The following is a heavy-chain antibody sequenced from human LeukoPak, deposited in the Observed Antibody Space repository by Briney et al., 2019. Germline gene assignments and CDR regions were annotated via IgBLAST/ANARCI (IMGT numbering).Heavy chain of an antibody. Sequence: GGSLRLSCAASGFTFSSYEMNWVRQAPGKGLEWVSYISGSGGSTYYADSVKGRFTISRDNSKNTLYLQMNSLRAEDTAVYYCAKSISSRYYWGNFDYWGQGTLVTVSS. V-gene: IGHV3-23*01. CDR1: GFTFSSYE. CDR2: ISGSGGST. J-gene: IGHJ4*02. CDR3: AKSISSRYYWGNFDY. D-gene: IGHD3-22*01.